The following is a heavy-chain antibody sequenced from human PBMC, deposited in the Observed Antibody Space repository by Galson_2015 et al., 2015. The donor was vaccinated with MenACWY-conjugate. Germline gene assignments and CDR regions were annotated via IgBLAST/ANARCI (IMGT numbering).Heavy chain of an antibody. CDR3: AAMDYYDSSGYYSPFDY. CDR1: GFTFTSSA. CDR2: IVVGSGNT. D-gene: IGHD3-22*01. Sequence: SVKVSCKASGFTFTSSAMQWVRQARGQRLEWIGWIVVGSGNTNYAQKFQERVTITRDMSTSTAYMELSSLRSEDTTVYYCAAMDYYDSSGYYSPFDYWGQGTLVTVSS. J-gene: IGHJ4*02. V-gene: IGHV1-58*02.